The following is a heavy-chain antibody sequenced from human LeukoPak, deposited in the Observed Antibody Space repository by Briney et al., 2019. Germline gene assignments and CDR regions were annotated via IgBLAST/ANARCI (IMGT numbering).Heavy chain of an antibody. V-gene: IGHV4-59*01. CDR2: IYYSGST. Sequence: PSETLSLTCSVSGGSITSYYWSWMRQHPGKGLEWIGYIYYSGSTNYNPSLKSRVTISADTSKNQFSLKLSSVTAADTAVYYCAREGLASMVRGVIPYWGQGTLVTVSS. D-gene: IGHD3-10*01. J-gene: IGHJ4*02. CDR1: GGSITSYY. CDR3: AREGLASMVRGVIPY.